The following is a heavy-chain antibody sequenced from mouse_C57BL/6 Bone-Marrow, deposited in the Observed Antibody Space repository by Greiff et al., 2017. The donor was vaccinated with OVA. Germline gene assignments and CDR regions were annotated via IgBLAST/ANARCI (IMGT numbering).Heavy chain of an antibody. CDR2: IWSGGST. V-gene: IGHV2-2*01. J-gene: IGHJ1*03. CDR1: GFSLTSYG. D-gene: IGHD2-5*01. CDR3: ARKGGLYSNHGGYFDV. Sequence: QVQLKESGPGLVQPSQSLSITCTVSGFSLTSYGVHWVRQSPGKGLEWLGVIWSGGSTDYNAAFISRLSISKDNSKSQVFFKMNSLQADDTAIYYCARKGGLYSNHGGYFDVWGTGTTVTVSS.